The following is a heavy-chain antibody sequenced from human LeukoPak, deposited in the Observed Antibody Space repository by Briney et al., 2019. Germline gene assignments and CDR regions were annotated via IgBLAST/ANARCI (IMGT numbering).Heavy chain of an antibody. Sequence: GGSLRLSCAASGFTFDDYGMSWVRQAPGKGLEWVSGINWNGGSTGYADSVEGRFTISRDNAKNSLYLQMNSLRAEDTALYYCARVKTYDSSGYKDYWGQGTLVTVSS. D-gene: IGHD3-22*01. CDR1: GFTFDDYG. J-gene: IGHJ4*02. V-gene: IGHV3-20*04. CDR2: INWNGGST. CDR3: ARVKTYDSSGYKDY.